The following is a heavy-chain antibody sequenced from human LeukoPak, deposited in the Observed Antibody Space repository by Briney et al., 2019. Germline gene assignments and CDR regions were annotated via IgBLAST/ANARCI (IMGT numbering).Heavy chain of an antibody. J-gene: IGHJ6*03. Sequence: SETLSLTSTVSVGSIGSSSYYCGWIRQPPGKGLEWIGSIYYSGRTYYNPSLNSRGTISVDTSKNQFSLKLSSVTAADTAVYYCARGGAVFCSGGSCYSRSYYYYYMDVWGKGTTVTVSS. CDR3: ARGGAVFCSGGSCYSRSYYYYYMDV. CDR2: IYYSGRT. D-gene: IGHD2-15*01. CDR1: VGSIGSSSYY. V-gene: IGHV4-39*07.